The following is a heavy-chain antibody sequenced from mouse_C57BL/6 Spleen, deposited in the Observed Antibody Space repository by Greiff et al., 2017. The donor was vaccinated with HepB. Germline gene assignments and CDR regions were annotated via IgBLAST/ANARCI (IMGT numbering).Heavy chain of an antibody. J-gene: IGHJ1*03. Sequence: EVKLVESGPGLVKPSQSLSLTCSVTGYSITSGYYWNWIRQFPGNKLEWMGYISYDGSNNYNPSLKNRISITRDTSKNQFFLKLNSVTTEDTATYYCARDPITTGYFDVWGTGTTVTVSS. CDR3: ARDPITTGYFDV. CDR2: ISYDGSN. D-gene: IGHD1-1*01. V-gene: IGHV3-6*01. CDR1: GYSITSGYY.